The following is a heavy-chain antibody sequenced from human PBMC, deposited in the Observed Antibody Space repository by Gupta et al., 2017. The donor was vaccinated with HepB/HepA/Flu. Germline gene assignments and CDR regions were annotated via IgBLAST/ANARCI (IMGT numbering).Heavy chain of an antibody. CDR3: GKDPNGDYIGAFDF. Sequence: EVQLLESGGGLVQPGGSLTLSCVGSGFTFNNYAMTWVRQPPGKGLEWVSSIRGNGDSTSYADSVKGRFTIFRDNYKKTLLLQINSLRDEDTAVYYWGKDPNGDYIGAFDFWGQGTMVTVSS. CDR1: GFTFNNYA. V-gene: IGHV3-23*01. J-gene: IGHJ3*01. D-gene: IGHD4-17*01. CDR2: IRGNGDST.